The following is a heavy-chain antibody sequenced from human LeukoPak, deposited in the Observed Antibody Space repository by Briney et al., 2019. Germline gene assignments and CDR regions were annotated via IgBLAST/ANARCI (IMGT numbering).Heavy chain of an antibody. J-gene: IGHJ4*02. CDR2: INWNGGST. Sequence: PGGSLRLSCAASGFTFDDYGMSWVRQAPGKGLEWVSGINWNGGSTGYADSVKGRFTISRDNAKNSLYLQMNSLRAEDTAVYYCARGGGLIVGATFDYWGQGTLVTVSS. CDR3: ARGGGLIVGATFDY. D-gene: IGHD1-26*01. V-gene: IGHV3-20*04. CDR1: GFTFDDYG.